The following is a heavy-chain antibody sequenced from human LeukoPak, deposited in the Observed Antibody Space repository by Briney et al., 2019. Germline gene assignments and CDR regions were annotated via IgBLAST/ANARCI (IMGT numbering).Heavy chain of an antibody. CDR2: INHSGST. D-gene: IGHD6-13*01. J-gene: IGHJ1*01. V-gene: IGHV4-34*01. Sequence: SETMSLTSAVYGGSFSGYYWSWIRQPPGKGLEWIGEINHSGSTNYNPSLKSRVTISVDTSKNQFSLKLSSVTAADTAVYYCARGYGIAAAGYRHWGQGTLVTVPS. CDR3: ARGYGIAAAGYRH. CDR1: GGSFSGYY.